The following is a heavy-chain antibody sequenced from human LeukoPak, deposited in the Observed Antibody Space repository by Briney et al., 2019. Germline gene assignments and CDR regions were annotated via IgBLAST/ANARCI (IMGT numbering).Heavy chain of an antibody. CDR2: FDPEDGET. D-gene: IGHD1-26*01. CDR3: ATGQYSGATNDHSDY. CDR1: GYTLTELS. Sequence: GASVKVSCKVSGYTLTELSMHWVRQAPGKGLEWMGGFDPEDGETIYAQKFQGRVTMTEDTSTDTAYMELSSLRSEDTAVYYCATGQYSGATNDHSDYWGQGTLVTVSS. J-gene: IGHJ4*02. V-gene: IGHV1-24*01.